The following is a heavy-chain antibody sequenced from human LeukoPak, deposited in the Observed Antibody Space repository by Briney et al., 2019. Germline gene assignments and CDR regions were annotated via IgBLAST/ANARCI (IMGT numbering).Heavy chain of an antibody. D-gene: IGHD3-22*01. CDR3: ARVSSGYSFGDAFDI. Sequence: GGSLRLSCAASGFTFSRYGMHWVRQAPGKGLEWVANIKQDGSEKYYVDSVKGRFTISRDNAKNSLYLQMNSLRAEDTAMYYCARVSSGYSFGDAFDIWGQRTMVTVSS. CDR2: IKQDGSEK. J-gene: IGHJ3*02. V-gene: IGHV3-7*01. CDR1: GFTFSRYG.